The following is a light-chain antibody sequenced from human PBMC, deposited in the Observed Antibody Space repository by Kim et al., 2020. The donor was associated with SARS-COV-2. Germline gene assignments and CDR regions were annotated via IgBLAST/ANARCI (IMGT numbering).Light chain of an antibody. CDR2: GAS. V-gene: IGKV3-20*01. CDR1: QSVSSSS. J-gene: IGKJ5*01. Sequence: SPGERATLSCRDSQSVSSSSLAWYQQNRGQAPRLLSYGASIRAPGIPDRFSGSGSATDFTLTINRLEPEDSAVYYCQQSVATPLTFGQGTRLEIK. CDR3: QQSVATPLT.